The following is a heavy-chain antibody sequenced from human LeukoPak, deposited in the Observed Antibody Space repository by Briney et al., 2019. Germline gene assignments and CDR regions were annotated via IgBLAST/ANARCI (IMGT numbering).Heavy chain of an antibody. CDR1: GLSFSSNN. Sequence: GGSLRLSGAASGLSFSSNNMHWVRQAPGGGLEGVSYVSAGSGTIYSADSVKGRFTISGDNARNSLYLQMNSLTAEDTAVYYCARDLGLRRMIWGRGTLFTVSS. CDR2: VSAGSGTI. V-gene: IGHV3-48*04. J-gene: IGHJ2*01. CDR3: ARDLGLRRMI.